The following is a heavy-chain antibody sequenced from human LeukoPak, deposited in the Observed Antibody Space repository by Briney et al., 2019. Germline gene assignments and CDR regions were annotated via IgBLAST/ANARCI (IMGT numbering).Heavy chain of an antibody. Sequence: AGGSLRLSCAASGITFSNSWMHWVRQAPGKGLEWVANINQDGSEKYYVDSVKGRFTISRDTAKNSLHLQMNSLRAEDTAVYYCARDRGFTSFDYWGQGILVTVSS. V-gene: IGHV3-7*01. CDR2: INQDGSEK. J-gene: IGHJ4*02. CDR3: ARDRGFTSFDY. D-gene: IGHD5-12*01. CDR1: GITFSNSW.